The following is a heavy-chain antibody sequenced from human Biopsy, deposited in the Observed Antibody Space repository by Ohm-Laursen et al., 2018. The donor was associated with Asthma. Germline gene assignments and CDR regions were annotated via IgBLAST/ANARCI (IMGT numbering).Heavy chain of an antibody. CDR2: IYWDEDK. V-gene: IGHV2-5*02. CDR1: GFSLSTSGVG. J-gene: IGHJ5*02. CDR3: AHQYSSLRGWAFDP. D-gene: IGHD6-6*01. Sequence: TQTLTLTGTFSGFSLSTSGVGVGWIRQPPGKALEGLALIYWDEDKRYSPSLKSRLTITKDTSKNQVVLTMTNMDPVDTATYYCAHQYSSLRGWAFDPWGQGTLVTVSS.